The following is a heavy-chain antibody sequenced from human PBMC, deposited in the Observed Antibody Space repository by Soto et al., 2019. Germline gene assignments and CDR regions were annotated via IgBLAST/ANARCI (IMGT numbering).Heavy chain of an antibody. CDR3: AKRLVVVPAAILVRDYYYGMDV. D-gene: IGHD2-2*02. CDR1: GFTFSSYA. V-gene: IGHV3-23*01. CDR2: ISGSGGST. Sequence: EVQLLESGGGLVQPGGPLRLSCAASGFTFSSYAMSWVRQAPGKGLEWVSAISGSGGSTYYADSVKGRFTISRDNSKNTLYLQMNSLRAEDTAVYYCAKRLVVVPAAILVRDYYYGMDVWGQGTTVTVSS. J-gene: IGHJ6*02.